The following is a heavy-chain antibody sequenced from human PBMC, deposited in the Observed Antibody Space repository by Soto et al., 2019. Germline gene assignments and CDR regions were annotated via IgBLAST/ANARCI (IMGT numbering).Heavy chain of an antibody. CDR1: GGSISSGDYY. J-gene: IGHJ4*02. CDR3: ARELELGIPSDY. V-gene: IGHV4-30-4*01. Sequence: QVQLQESGPGLVKPSQTLSLTCTVSGGSISSGDYYWRWIRQPPGKGLEWIGYIYYSGRTYYNPSLKSRVTISVDTSKNQFSLKLSSVTAADTAVYYCARELELGIPSDYWGQGTLVTVSS. CDR2: IYYSGRT. D-gene: IGHD1-7*01.